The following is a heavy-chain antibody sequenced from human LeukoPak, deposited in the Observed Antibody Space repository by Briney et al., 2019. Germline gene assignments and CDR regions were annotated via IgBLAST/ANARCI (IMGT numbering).Heavy chain of an antibody. CDR2: IYHSGST. V-gene: IGHV4-4*02. CDR1: GGSISSSNW. Sequence: SGTLSLTCAVSGGSISSSNWWSWVRQPPGKGLEWIGEIYHSGSTNYNPSLKSRVTISVDKSKNQSSLKLSSVTAADTAVYYCARTDSSGWLGVDYWGQGTLVTVSS. CDR3: ARTDSSGWLGVDY. J-gene: IGHJ4*02. D-gene: IGHD6-19*01.